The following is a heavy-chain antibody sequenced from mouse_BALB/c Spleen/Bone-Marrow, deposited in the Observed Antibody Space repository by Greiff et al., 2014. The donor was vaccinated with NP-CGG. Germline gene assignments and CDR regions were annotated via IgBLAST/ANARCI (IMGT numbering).Heavy chain of an antibody. CDR3: VTYYDYDLYAMDY. J-gene: IGHJ4*01. CDR2: IRSKSNNYAT. D-gene: IGHD2-4*01. V-gene: IGHV10-1*02. Sequence: EVMLVESGGGLVQPKGSLKISCAASGFTFNTYAMNWVRQAPGKGLEWVARIRSKSNNYATYYVDSVNDRFTVSRDDSQSMLYLQMNNLRTEDTAMYYCVTYYDYDLYAMDYWGQGTSVTVSS. CDR1: GFTFNTYA.